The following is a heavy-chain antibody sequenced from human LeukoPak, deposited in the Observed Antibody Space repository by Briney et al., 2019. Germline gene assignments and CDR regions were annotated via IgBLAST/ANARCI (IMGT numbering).Heavy chain of an antibody. D-gene: IGHD2-21*02. V-gene: IGHV1-46*01. CDR2: INPSGGST. J-gene: IGHJ4*02. CDR1: GYTFTSYY. Sequence: GASVKVSCKASGYTFTSYYMHWVRQAPGQGLEWMGIINPSGGSTSYAQKFQGRVTMTRDTSTSTVYMELSSLRSEDTAVYYCATPRTARYEFDYWGQGTLVTVSS. CDR3: ATPRTARYEFDY.